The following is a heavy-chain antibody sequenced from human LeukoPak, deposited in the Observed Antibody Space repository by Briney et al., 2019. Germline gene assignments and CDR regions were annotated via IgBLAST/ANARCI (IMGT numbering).Heavy chain of an antibody. J-gene: IGHJ4*02. V-gene: IGHV3-74*01. D-gene: IGHD3-3*01. Sequence: PGGSLRLSCAASGFTFSSYWMHWVRQAPGKGLVWVSRINSDGSSTSYADSVKGRFTISRDNAKNTLYLQMNSLRAEDTAVYYCARARAEWLPIGVDYWGQGTLVTVSS. CDR1: GFTFSSYW. CDR3: ARARAEWLPIGVDY. CDR2: INSDGSST.